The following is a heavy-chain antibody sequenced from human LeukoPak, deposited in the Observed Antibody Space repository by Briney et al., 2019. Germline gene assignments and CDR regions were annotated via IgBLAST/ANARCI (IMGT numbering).Heavy chain of an antibody. Sequence: ASVKVPCKVSGYTLTELSMHWVRHAPGKGLEWMGGFDPEDGETIYAQKFQGRVTMTEDTSTDTAYMELSSLRSEDTAVYYCATQHLSSGTLIEVPFDYWGQGTLVTVSS. CDR3: ATQHLSSGTLIEVPFDY. D-gene: IGHD3-10*01. J-gene: IGHJ4*02. V-gene: IGHV1-24*01. CDR2: FDPEDGET. CDR1: GYTLTELS.